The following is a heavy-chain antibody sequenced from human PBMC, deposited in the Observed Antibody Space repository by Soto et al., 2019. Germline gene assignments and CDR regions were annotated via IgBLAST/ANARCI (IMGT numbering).Heavy chain of an antibody. CDR2: IVVGSGNT. CDR1: GFTFTSSA. CDR3: AAAYYYDSSGYPVPGDAFDI. J-gene: IGHJ3*02. Sequence: ASVKVSCKASGFTFTSSAVQWVRQARGQRLEWIGWIVVGSGNTNYAQKFQERVTITRDMSTSTAYMELSSLRSEDTAVYYCAAAYYYDSSGYPVPGDAFDIWGQGTMVT. V-gene: IGHV1-58*01. D-gene: IGHD3-22*01.